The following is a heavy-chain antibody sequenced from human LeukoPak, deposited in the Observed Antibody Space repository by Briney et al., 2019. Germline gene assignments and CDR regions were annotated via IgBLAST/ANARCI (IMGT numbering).Heavy chain of an antibody. V-gene: IGHV3-53*01. CDR1: GFIVSSTY. CDR3: ARAMNGVDV. Sequence: PGGSLRLSCAASGFIVSSTYMSWVRQAPGQGLQWVSVTDPGGSTFYADSVRGRFSISRDSSKNTLYLQMSSLRAEDTAVYYCARAMNGVDVWGKGTTVTVSS. CDR2: TDPGGST. J-gene: IGHJ6*04.